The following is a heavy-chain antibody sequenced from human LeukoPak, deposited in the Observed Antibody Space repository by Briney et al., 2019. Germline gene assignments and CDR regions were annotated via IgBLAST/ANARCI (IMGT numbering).Heavy chain of an antibody. Sequence: GGSLRLSCAASGFIFTSYIMKWVRQAPGRGLEWVSTISNSGANTHYADSVKGRFTISRDNSKNTLFLQMNSLRAEDTAVYYCAKDREGLSSGYDLEYFDYWGQGTLVTVSS. CDR2: ISNSGANT. D-gene: IGHD5-12*01. CDR1: GFIFTSYI. J-gene: IGHJ4*02. CDR3: AKDREGLSSGYDLEYFDY. V-gene: IGHV3-23*01.